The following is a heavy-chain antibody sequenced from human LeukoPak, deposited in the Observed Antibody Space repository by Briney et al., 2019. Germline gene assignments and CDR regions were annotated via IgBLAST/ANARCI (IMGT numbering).Heavy chain of an antibody. CDR3: VRETLTVAGYDC. D-gene: IGHD6-13*01. CDR1: GDSVSSTSVA. J-gene: IGHJ4*02. Sequence: SQTLSLTCAISGDSVSSTSVAWNWIRQSPSRGLEWLGRTYYKSKRYNDYAVSVKSRITINPDTSKNQFSLQLNSVTPEDTAVYYCVRETLTVAGYDCWGQGSLVTVSS. CDR2: TYYKSKRYN. V-gene: IGHV6-1*01.